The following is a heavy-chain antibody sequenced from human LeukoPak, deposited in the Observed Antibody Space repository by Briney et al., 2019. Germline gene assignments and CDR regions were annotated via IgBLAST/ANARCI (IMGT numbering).Heavy chain of an antibody. CDR3: ARAWVYDYYYYGMDV. V-gene: IGHV4-4*02. J-gene: IGHJ6*02. CDR2: IYHGGTT. Sequence: SETLSLTCAVSGGSISSSNWWSWVRQPPGKGLQWIGQIYHGGTTNYNPSLKSRVTISVDKSKNQFSLKLSSVTAADTAVYYCARAWVYDYYYYGMDVWGQGTTVTVSS. CDR1: GGSISSSNW. D-gene: IGHD2-8*01.